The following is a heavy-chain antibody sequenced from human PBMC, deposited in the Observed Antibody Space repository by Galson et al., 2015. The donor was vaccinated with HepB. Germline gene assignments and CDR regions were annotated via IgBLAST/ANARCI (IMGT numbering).Heavy chain of an antibody. D-gene: IGHD6-13*01. CDR1: GYTFTSYA. J-gene: IGHJ3*02. CDR2: INAGNGNT. V-gene: IGHV1-3*01. CDR3: AVIAAAGTLAFDI. Sequence: SVKVSCKASGYTFTSYAMHWVRQAPGQRLEWMGWINAGNGNTKYSQKFQGRVTITRDTSASTAYMELSSLRSEDTAVYYCAVIAAAGTLAFDIWGQGTMVTVSS.